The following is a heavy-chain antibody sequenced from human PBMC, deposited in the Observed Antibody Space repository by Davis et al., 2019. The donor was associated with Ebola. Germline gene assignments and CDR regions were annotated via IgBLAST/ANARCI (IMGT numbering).Heavy chain of an antibody. J-gene: IGHJ3*02. CDR3: ARDLDYYGSGSYYDDACDI. CDR1: GYTFTSYD. V-gene: IGHV1-8*02. CDR2: MNPNSGNT. Sequence: ASVKVSCKASGYTFTSYDINWVRQAPGQGLEWMGWMNPNSGNTGYAQKFQGRVTMTRNTSISTAYMELSSLRSEDTAVYYCARDLDYYGSGSYYDDACDIWGQGTMVTVSS. D-gene: IGHD3-10*01.